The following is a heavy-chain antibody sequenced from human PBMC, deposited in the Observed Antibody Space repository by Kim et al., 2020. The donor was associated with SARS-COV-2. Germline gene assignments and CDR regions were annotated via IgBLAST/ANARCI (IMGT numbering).Heavy chain of an antibody. CDR2: IYYSGST. Sequence: SETLSLTCTVSGGSISSGGYYWSWIRQHPGKGLEWIGYIYYSGSTYYNPSLKSRVTISVDTSKNQFSLKLSSVTAADTAVYYCARGPFITMIENWGQGTLVTVSS. CDR3: ARGPFITMIEN. V-gene: IGHV4-31*03. J-gene: IGHJ4*02. D-gene: IGHD3-22*01. CDR1: GGSISSGGYY.